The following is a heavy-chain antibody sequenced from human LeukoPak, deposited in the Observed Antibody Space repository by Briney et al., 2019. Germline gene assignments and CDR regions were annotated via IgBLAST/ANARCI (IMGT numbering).Heavy chain of an antibody. Sequence: GGSLRLSCAASGFTFSSYGMHWVRQAPGKGLEWVAFIRYDGSNKYYADSVKGRFTISRDNSKNTLYLQMNSLRAEDTAVYYCAKDLFSDSPDAFDIWGQGTMVTVSP. CDR2: IRYDGSNK. CDR3: AKDLFSDSPDAFDI. V-gene: IGHV3-30*02. D-gene: IGHD2-15*01. CDR1: GFTFSSYG. J-gene: IGHJ3*02.